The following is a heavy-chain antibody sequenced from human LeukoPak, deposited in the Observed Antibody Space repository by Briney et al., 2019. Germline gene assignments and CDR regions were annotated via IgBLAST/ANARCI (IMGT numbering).Heavy chain of an antibody. J-gene: IGHJ4*02. CDR2: ISSSSGHI. CDR1: GFTFSGYS. Sequence: GGSLRLSCAASGFTFSGYSMNCVRQAPGKGLEWVSSISSSSGHIHYADSVKGRFTISRDNAKNSVYLQMNSLRAEDTAVYFCGRDSVTVAPAAPDYWGQGTLVTVSS. D-gene: IGHD2-2*01. CDR3: GRDSVTVAPAAPDY. V-gene: IGHV3-21*01.